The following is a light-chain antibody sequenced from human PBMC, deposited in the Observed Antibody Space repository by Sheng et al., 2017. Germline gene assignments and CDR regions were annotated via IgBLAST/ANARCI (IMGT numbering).Light chain of an antibody. CDR3: QQRSNWPLT. Sequence: EIVLTQSPGTLSLSPGERATLSCRASQSVSSSYLAWYQQKPGQAPRLLIYGTSNRAAGIPARFSGSGSGTDFTLTISSLESEDFAVYYCQQRSNWPLTFGGGTKVEI. CDR2: GTS. CDR1: QSVSSSY. J-gene: IGKJ4*01. V-gene: IGKV3D-20*02.